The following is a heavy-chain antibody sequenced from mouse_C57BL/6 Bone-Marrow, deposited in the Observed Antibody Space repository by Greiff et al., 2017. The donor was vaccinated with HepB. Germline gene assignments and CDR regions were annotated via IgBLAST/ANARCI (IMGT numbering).Heavy chain of an antibody. V-gene: IGHV1-53*01. CDR3: ARNWDVGDYFDY. Sequence: QVQLQQPGTELVKPGASVKLSCKASGYTFTSYWMHWVKQRPGQGLEWIGNINPSTGGHNYNEKFKSKATLTVDTSSSTSYMQLSSLTSEDSAVYYCARNWDVGDYFDYWGQGTTLTVSS. J-gene: IGHJ2*01. CDR2: INPSTGGH. D-gene: IGHD4-1*01. CDR1: GYTFTSYW.